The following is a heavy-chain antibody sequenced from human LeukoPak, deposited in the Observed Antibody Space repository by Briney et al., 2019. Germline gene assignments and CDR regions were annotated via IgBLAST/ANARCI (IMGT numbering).Heavy chain of an antibody. J-gene: IGHJ4*02. Sequence: GGSLRLSCAASGFIFGGYAMNWVRQAPGKGLEWVSGISNSGGSTYHADSVKGRFTISRDNAKNTLYLQMTSLRVEDTAVYYCAKAADYSTSWSDYWGQGTLVTVSS. D-gene: IGHD6-13*01. CDR1: GFIFGGYA. V-gene: IGHV3-23*01. CDR2: ISNSGGST. CDR3: AKAADYSTSWSDY.